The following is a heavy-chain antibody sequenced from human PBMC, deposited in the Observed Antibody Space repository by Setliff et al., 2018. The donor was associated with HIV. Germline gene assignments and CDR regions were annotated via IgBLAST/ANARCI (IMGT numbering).Heavy chain of an antibody. V-gene: IGHV1-18*01. CDR2: ISGYNGNT. Sequence: GASVKVSCKASGYTFTSYGISWVRQATGQGLEWMVWISGYNGNTNYAQNLQGRVTMTTDTSTSTAYMELRSLRSDDTAVYYCARDWWELPALDCLGQGPRVTVSS. CDR1: GYTFTSYG. D-gene: IGHD2-15*01. J-gene: IGHJ4*02. CDR3: ARDWWELPALDC.